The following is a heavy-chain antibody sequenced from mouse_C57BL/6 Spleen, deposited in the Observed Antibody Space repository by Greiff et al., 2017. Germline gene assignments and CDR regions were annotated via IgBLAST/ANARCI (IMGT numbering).Heavy chain of an antibody. CDR3: ARGEVGYSYYLDY. Sequence: VQLQQSGAELVKPGASVKLSCKASGYTFTSYWMHWVKQRPGQGLEWIGMIHPNSGSTNYNEKFKSKATLTVDKSSSTAYMPLSSLTSEDSAVYYCARGEVGYSYYLDYWGQGTTLTVSS. CDR2: IHPNSGST. D-gene: IGHD2-3*01. CDR1: GYTFTSYW. J-gene: IGHJ2*01. V-gene: IGHV1-64*01.